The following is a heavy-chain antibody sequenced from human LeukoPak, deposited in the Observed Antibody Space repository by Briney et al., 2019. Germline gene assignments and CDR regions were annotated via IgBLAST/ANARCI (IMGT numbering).Heavy chain of an antibody. J-gene: IGHJ4*02. Sequence: GSLRLSCAASGFTFSSYWMHWVRQAPGKGLEWIGTIYYSGNTYYTPSLKSRVTISVDTSKNQFSLRLSSVTAADTAVYFCMRHEEEDGYNAKPFDFWGQGTLVTVSS. CDR1: GFTFSSYW. CDR2: IYYSGNT. D-gene: IGHD5-24*01. CDR3: MRHEEEDGYNAKPFDF. V-gene: IGHV4-39*01.